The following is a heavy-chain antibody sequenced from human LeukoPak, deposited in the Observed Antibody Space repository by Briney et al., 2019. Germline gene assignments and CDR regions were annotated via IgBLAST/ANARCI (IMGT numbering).Heavy chain of an antibody. J-gene: IGHJ6*03. Sequence: GGSLRLSCAASGFTFSSYEMNWVRQAPGKGLEWVSYISSSGSTIYYADSVKGRFTISRDNAKNSLYLQMNSLRAEDTAVYYCARVHCSSTSCSPYYMDVWGKGTTVTISS. CDR3: ARVHCSSTSCSPYYMDV. V-gene: IGHV3-48*03. CDR2: ISSSGSTI. D-gene: IGHD2-2*01. CDR1: GFTFSSYE.